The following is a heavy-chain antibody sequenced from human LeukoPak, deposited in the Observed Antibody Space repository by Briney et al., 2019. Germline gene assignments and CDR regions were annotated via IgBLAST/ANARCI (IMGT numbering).Heavy chain of an antibody. V-gene: IGHV1-2*02. CDR2: INPNSGGT. J-gene: IGHJ6*02. Sequence: GESLKISCKGSGYSFTSYWIGWVRQAPGQGLEWMGWINPNSGGTNYAQKFQGRVTMTRDTSISTAYMELSRLRSDDTAVYYCARGNLYYYYGMDVWGQGTTVTVSS. CDR1: GYSFTSYW. CDR3: ARGNLYYYYGMDV.